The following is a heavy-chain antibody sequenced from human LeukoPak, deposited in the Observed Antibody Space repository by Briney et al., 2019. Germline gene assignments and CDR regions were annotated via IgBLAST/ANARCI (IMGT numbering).Heavy chain of an antibody. CDR2: IYNSETI. CDR1: GGSINSYY. CDR3: VRVGGASSILSAFDI. V-gene: IGHV4-59*01. Sequence: SETLSLTCTVSGGSINSYYWSWIRQPPGKGLEWIGYIYNSETINYSPSLTSRVTISLDTSKNQVSLKLTSVTAADTAVYYCVRVGGASSILSAFDIWDQGTMVTVSS. D-gene: IGHD6-6*01. J-gene: IGHJ3*02.